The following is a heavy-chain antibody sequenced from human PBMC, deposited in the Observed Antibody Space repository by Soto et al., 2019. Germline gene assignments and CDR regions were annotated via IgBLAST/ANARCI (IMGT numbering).Heavy chain of an antibody. J-gene: IGHJ4*02. D-gene: IGHD2-21*01. CDR1: GYTFTSYD. V-gene: IGHV1-8*01. Sequence: GASVNVACKASGYTFTSYDINWVRQATGQGLEWMGWMNPNSGNTGYAQKFQGRVTMTRNTSISTAYMELSSLRSDDTAVYYCARFCDGVPREIFAYRGQGSSDAGSS. CDR2: MNPNSGNT. CDR3: ARFCDGVPREIFAY.